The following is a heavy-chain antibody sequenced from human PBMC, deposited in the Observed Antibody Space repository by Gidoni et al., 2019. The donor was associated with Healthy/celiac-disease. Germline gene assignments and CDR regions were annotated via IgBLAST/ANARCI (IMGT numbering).Heavy chain of an antibody. CDR2: IKQDGSEK. CDR3: AREPGITMIVVDY. CDR1: GFTFSSYW. V-gene: IGHV3-7*03. J-gene: IGHJ4*02. D-gene: IGHD3-22*01. Sequence: EVQLVESGGGLVQPGGSLRLSCAASGFTFSSYWMSWVRQAPGKGLEWVANIKQDGSEKYYVDSVKGRFTISRDNAKNSLYLQMNSLRAEDTAVYYCAREPGITMIVVDYWGQGTLVTVSS.